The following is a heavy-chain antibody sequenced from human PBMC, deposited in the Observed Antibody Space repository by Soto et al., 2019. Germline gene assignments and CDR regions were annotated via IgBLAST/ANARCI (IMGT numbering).Heavy chain of an antibody. CDR3: ARVGNYYDSSGFLDY. J-gene: IGHJ4*02. Sequence: ASVKVSCKASGYILTGHYMHWVRQAPGQGLEWMGWINPNSGGTNYAQKFQGRVTMTRDTSISTAYMELSRLRSDDTAVYYCARVGNYYDSSGFLDYWGQGXLVTVYS. CDR2: INPNSGGT. D-gene: IGHD3-22*01. V-gene: IGHV1-2*02. CDR1: GYILTGHY.